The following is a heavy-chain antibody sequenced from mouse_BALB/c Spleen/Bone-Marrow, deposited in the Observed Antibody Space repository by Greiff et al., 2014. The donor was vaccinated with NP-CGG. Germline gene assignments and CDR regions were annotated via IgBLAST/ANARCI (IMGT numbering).Heavy chain of an antibody. J-gene: IGHJ4*01. V-gene: IGHV14-3*02. CDR1: GFNIKDTY. Sequence: VQLKESGAELVKPGASVKLSCTASGFNIKDTYMHWVKQRPEQGLEWIGRIDPGNGNTKYDPKFQGKATITADTSSNTAYLQLSSLTSEDTAVYYCARWLLPYGLDYWGQGTSVTVSS. CDR2: IDPGNGNT. D-gene: IGHD2-3*01. CDR3: ARWLLPYGLDY.